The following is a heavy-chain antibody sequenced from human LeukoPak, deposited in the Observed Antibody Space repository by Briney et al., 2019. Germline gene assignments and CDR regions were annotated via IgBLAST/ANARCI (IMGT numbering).Heavy chain of an antibody. CDR3: ARLLADCSSTSCYFRGLSANRYYYYYGMDV. D-gene: IGHD2-2*01. CDR1: GYSFTSYW. J-gene: IGHJ6*01. V-gene: IGHV5-51*01. Sequence: GESLKISCKGSGYSFTSYWIGWVRQMPGKGLEWMGIIYPGDSDTRYSPSFQGQVTISADKSISTAYLQWSSLKASDTAIYYCARLLADCSSTSCYFRGLSANRYYYYYGMDVWGQGTTVSVSS. CDR2: IYPGDSDT.